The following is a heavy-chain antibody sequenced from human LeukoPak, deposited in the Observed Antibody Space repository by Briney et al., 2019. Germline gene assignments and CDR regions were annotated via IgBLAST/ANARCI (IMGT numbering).Heavy chain of an antibody. CDR3: ARDLHYYDSSGYDY. Sequence: SQTLSPTFAISGDSVSSNSAAWNWIRQSPSRGLEWLGRTYYRSKWYNDYAVSVKSRITINPDTSKNQFSLQLNSVTPEDTAVYYCARDLHYYDSSGYDYWGQGTLVTVSS. CDR2: TYYRSKWYN. J-gene: IGHJ4*02. V-gene: IGHV6-1*01. D-gene: IGHD3-22*01. CDR1: GDSVSSNSAA.